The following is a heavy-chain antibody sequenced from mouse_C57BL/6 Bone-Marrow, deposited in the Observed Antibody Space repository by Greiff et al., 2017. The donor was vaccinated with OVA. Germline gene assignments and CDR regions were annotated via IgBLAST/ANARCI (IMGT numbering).Heavy chain of an antibody. D-gene: IGHD1-1*01. J-gene: IGHJ1*03. V-gene: IGHV10-1*01. CDR2: IRSKSNNYAT. Sequence: EVQVVESGGGLVQPKGSLKLSCAASGFSFTTYAMNWVRQAPGQGLEWVARIRSKSNNYATYYADSVKDRFTISRDDSESMLYLQMNNLKTKDTTMYYCVRHGATVVARGGDWYFDVWGTGTTVTVSS. CDR3: VRHGATVVARGGDWYFDV. CDR1: GFSFTTYA.